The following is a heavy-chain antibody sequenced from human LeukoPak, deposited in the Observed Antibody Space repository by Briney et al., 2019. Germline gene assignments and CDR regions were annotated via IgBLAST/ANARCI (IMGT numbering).Heavy chain of an antibody. D-gene: IGHD5-12*01. CDR2: IKQDGSEN. Sequence: GGSLRLSCAASGFTFSSYWISWVRQAPGKGLEWVANIKQDGSENYCVDSVKGRFTISRDNAKNSLYLQMSSLRAEDTAVYYCAREGVDIVTYDYWGQGTLVTVPS. J-gene: IGHJ4*02. CDR3: AREGVDIVTYDY. CDR1: GFTFSSYW. V-gene: IGHV3-7*03.